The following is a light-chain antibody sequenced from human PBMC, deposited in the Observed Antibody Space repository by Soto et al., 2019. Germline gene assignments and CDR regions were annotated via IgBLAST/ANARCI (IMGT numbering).Light chain of an antibody. Sequence: QSVLTQSPSASASLGASVKVTCTLSSGHSSYAIAWHQQQPEKGPRYLMNVNSDGSHTKGDGIPDRFSGSSSGAERYLSISRLQSEDEGDYYCQTWGTGVQVVFGGGTKVTVL. CDR1: SGHSSYA. CDR3: QTWGTGVQVV. CDR2: VNSDGSH. J-gene: IGLJ2*01. V-gene: IGLV4-69*01.